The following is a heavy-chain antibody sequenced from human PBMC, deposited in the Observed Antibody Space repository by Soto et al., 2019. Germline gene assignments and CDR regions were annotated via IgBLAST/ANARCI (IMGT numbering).Heavy chain of an antibody. Sequence: GASVKVSCKASGYTFTSYDINWVRQATGQGLEWMGWMNPNSGNTGYAQKFQGRVTMTRNTSISTAYMELSSLRSEDTAVYYCARGLGYYXYVWGSYLPHYYYGMDVWGQGTTVTVSS. CDR3: ARGLGYYXYVWGSYLPHYYYGMDV. D-gene: IGHD3-16*01. V-gene: IGHV1-8*01. CDR1: GYTFTSYD. J-gene: IGHJ6*02. CDR2: MNPNSGNT.